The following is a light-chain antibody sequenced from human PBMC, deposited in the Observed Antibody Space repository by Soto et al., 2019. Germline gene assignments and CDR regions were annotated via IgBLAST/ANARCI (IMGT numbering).Light chain of an antibody. CDR3: QVWDSSTHV. V-gene: IGLV3-9*01. Sequence: SYELTQPLSVSVALGQTARITCGGNNIGSKNVHWYQQKPGQAPVLVIYRDSNRPSGIPERFSGANSGNTATLTISRDQAGDDADYYCQVWDSSTHVFGTGTKLTVL. CDR2: RDS. J-gene: IGLJ1*01. CDR1: NIGSKN.